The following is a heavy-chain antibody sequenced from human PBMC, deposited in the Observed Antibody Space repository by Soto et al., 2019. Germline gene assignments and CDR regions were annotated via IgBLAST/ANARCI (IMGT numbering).Heavy chain of an antibody. J-gene: IGHJ4*02. D-gene: IGHD2-8*01. CDR2: IIPIFGTA. CDR1: GGTFSSYA. V-gene: IGHV1-69*13. Sequence: ASVKVSCKASGGTFSSYAISWVRQAPGQGLEWMGGIIPIFGTANYAQKFQGRVTITADESTSTAYMELSSLRSEDTAVYYCARDSWGGYCTNGVCYTNDETDGGGFDYWGQGTLVTVSS. CDR3: ARDSWGGYCTNGVCYTNDETDGGGFDY.